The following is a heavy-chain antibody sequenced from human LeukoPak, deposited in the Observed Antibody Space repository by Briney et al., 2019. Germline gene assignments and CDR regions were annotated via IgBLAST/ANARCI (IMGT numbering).Heavy chain of an antibody. D-gene: IGHD3-22*01. J-gene: IGHJ4*02. V-gene: IGHV3-33*06. Sequence: GGSLRLSCAASGFTFSSYGMHWVPQAPGKGLEWVAVIWYDGSNKYYADSVKGRFTISRDNSKNTLYLQMNSLRAEDTAVYYCAKEGYYDSSGYPYFDYWGQGTLVTVSS. CDR2: IWYDGSNK. CDR3: AKEGYYDSSGYPYFDY. CDR1: GFTFSSYG.